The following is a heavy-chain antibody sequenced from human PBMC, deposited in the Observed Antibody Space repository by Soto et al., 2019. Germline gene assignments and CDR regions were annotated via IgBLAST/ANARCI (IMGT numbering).Heavy chain of an antibody. J-gene: IGHJ4*02. CDR3: SKLVGATVVSDY. CDR2: ISGSGGVST. Sequence: EVQLLESGGGLVQPGGSLRLSCAASEFTFSNYVMSWVRQAPGKGLERVSAISGSGGVSTYYADSVKGRFTISRDNSKNTLFLQMSSLRAEDTAVYYCSKLVGATVVSDYWGQGTLVIVSS. CDR1: EFTFSNYV. D-gene: IGHD1-26*01. V-gene: IGHV3-23*01.